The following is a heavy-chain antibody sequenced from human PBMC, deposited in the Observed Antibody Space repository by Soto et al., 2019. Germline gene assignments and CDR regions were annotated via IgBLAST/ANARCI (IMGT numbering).Heavy chain of an antibody. CDR2: ISSSSSYI. V-gene: IGHV3-21*01. Sequence: GGSLRLSCAASGFTFSSYSMNWVRQAPGKGLEWVSSISSSSSYIYYADSVKGRFTISRDNAKNSLYLQMNSLRAEDTAVYYCARDDGGPVGGYVFDYWGQGTLVTVSS. D-gene: IGHD5-12*01. CDR3: ARDDGGPVGGYVFDY. CDR1: GFTFSSYS. J-gene: IGHJ4*02.